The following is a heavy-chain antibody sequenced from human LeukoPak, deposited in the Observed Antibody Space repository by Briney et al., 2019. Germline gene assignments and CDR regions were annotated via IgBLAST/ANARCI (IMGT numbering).Heavy chain of an antibody. V-gene: IGHV4-59*01. CDR2: ISYSGST. Sequence: SETLSLTCTVSGGSISPYYWNWIRQPPGKGLEWIGYISYSGSTNYNPSLKSRVTISVDTSKNQVSLRLTSVTAADTAVYYCARGYDHKSTCFDNWGQGTLVTVSS. CDR1: GGSISPYY. D-gene: IGHD5-12*01. CDR3: ARGYDHKSTCFDN. J-gene: IGHJ4*01.